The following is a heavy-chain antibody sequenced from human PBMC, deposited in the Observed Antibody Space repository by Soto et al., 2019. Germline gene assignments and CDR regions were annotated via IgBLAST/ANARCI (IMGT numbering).Heavy chain of an antibody. CDR3: AKAKIPSIAVAGTYYYYGMDV. J-gene: IGHJ6*02. V-gene: IGHV3-23*01. CDR2: ISGSGGST. D-gene: IGHD6-19*01. CDR1: GFTFSSYA. Sequence: VGSLRLSCAASGFTFSSYAMSWVRQAPGRGLEWVSAISGSGGSTCYADSVKGRFTISRDNSKNTLYLQMNSLRAEDTAVYYCAKAKIPSIAVAGTYYYYGMDVWGQGTTVTVSS.